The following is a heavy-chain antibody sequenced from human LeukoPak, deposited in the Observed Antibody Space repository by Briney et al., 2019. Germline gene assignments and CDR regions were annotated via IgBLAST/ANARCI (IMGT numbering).Heavy chain of an antibody. Sequence: KPSETLSLTCTVSGGSIRSYYWSWRRRPPGKGLEWIGYIYYSGRTNYNPSLKSRVTISVDTSKNQFSLKLGSVTAADTAVYYCARRWTGDAFDIWGQGTIVTVSS. J-gene: IGHJ3*02. V-gene: IGHV4-59*01. D-gene: IGHD3/OR15-3a*01. CDR1: GGSIRSYY. CDR2: IYYSGRT. CDR3: ARRWTGDAFDI.